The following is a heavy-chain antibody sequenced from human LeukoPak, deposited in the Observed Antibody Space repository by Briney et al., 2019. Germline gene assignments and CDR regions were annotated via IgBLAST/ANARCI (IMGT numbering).Heavy chain of an antibody. CDR3: ARDRRIAVAGTWFDY. CDR1: GGSISSYY. Sequence: PSETLSLTCTDSGGSISSYYWSWIRQPAGKGLEWIGRIYTSGSTNYNPSLKSRVTMSVDTSKNQFSLKLSSVTAADTAVYYCARDRRIAVAGTWFDYWGQGTLVTVSS. J-gene: IGHJ4*02. D-gene: IGHD6-19*01. V-gene: IGHV4-4*07. CDR2: IYTSGST.